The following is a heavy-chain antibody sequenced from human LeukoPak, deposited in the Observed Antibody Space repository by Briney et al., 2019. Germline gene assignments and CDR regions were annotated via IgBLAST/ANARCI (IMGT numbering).Heavy chain of an antibody. D-gene: IGHD3-10*01. V-gene: IGHV3-11*04. CDR2: ISSSGSTI. CDR3: ARDLPITMVRGVQYYMDV. Sequence: GGSLRLSCAASGFTFSDYYMSWIRQAPGKGLEWVSYISSSGSTIYYADSVKGRFTISRDNAKNTLYLQMNSLRAEDTAVYYCARDLPITMVRGVQYYMDVWGKGTTVTISS. CDR1: GFTFSDYY. J-gene: IGHJ6*03.